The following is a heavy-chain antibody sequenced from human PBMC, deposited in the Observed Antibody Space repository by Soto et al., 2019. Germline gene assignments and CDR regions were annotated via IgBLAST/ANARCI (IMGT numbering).Heavy chain of an antibody. Sequence: GGSLRLSCAASGFTVSSNYMSWVRQAPGKGLDWVSVIYSGGSTYYADSVKGRFTISRANSKNTLYLQMNCLRAEDTAVYYCARTEVSSSGGPLATYYFDYWGQGTLVTVSS. CDR2: IYSGGST. CDR3: ARTEVSSSGGPLATYYFDY. D-gene: IGHD6-19*01. V-gene: IGHV3-53*01. CDR1: GFTVSSNY. J-gene: IGHJ4*02.